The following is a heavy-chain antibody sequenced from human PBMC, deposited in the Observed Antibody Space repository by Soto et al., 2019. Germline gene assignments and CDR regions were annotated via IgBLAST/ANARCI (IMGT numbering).Heavy chain of an antibody. J-gene: IGHJ4*02. CDR3: ATSQKGYNWNYFDH. V-gene: IGHV4-34*01. D-gene: IGHD1-20*01. CDR2: INHSGST. CDR1: GGSFSDYY. Sequence: SETLSLTCSVYGGSFSDYYWSWIRQPPGKGLEWIGEINHSGSTNYNPSLKSRVTISVHTSKNQFSLKLSSVTAADTAVYYCATSQKGYNWNYFDHWGQGALVTVSS.